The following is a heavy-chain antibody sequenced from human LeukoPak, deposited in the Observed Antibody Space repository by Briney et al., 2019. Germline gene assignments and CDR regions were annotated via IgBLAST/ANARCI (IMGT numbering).Heavy chain of an antibody. CDR1: GGSISSGSYY. CDR3: AREGYDSSGYYFDY. CDR2: IYTSGST. J-gene: IGHJ4*02. V-gene: IGHV4-61*02. D-gene: IGHD3-22*01. Sequence: SQTLSLTCTVSGGSISSGSYYWSWIRHPAGKGLEWIGCIYTSGSTNYNPSLKNRVTISVDTSKNQFSLKLSSVTAADTAVYYCAREGYDSSGYYFDYWGQGTLVTVSS.